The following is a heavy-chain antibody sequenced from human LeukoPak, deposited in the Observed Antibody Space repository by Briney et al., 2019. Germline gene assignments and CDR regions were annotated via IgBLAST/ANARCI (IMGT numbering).Heavy chain of an antibody. Sequence: ASVKVSCKASGYFFSSYDITWVRQASGQGLEYMGWVNPNNGNTGYVQKFQGRVTMARNTALNTAYMELSSLTSEDTAVYYCARGTLPVDYWGQGTLVTVSS. V-gene: IGHV1-8*01. J-gene: IGHJ4*02. CDR3: ARGTLPVDY. D-gene: IGHD2/OR15-2a*01. CDR2: VNPNNGNT. CDR1: GYFFSSYD.